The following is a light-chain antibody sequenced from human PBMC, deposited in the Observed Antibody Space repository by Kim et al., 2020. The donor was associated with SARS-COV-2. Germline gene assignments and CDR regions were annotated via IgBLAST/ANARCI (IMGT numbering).Light chain of an antibody. J-gene: IGLJ2*01. Sequence: SYELTQPPSVSVSPGQTANITCSGDKLGDKYACWYQQKPGQSPVLVIYEDNKRPSGIPERFSGSNSGNTTTLTISGTQAMDEADYYCQVWDSSTVIFGGGTQLTVL. CDR2: EDN. CDR3: QVWDSSTVI. CDR1: KLGDKY. V-gene: IGLV3-1*01.